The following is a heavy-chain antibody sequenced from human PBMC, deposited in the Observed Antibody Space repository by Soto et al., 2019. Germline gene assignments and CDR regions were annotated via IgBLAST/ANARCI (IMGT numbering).Heavy chain of an antibody. CDR3: ARDRYCSSTSCPYGMDV. CDR1: GGSISSGGYY. Sequence: SETLSLTCTVSGGSISSGGYYWSWIRQHPGKGLEWIGYIYYSGSTYYNPSLKSRVTISVDTSKNQFSLKLSSVTAADTAVYYCARDRYCSSTSCPYGMDVWGQGTTVTVSS. V-gene: IGHV4-31*03. CDR2: IYYSGST. J-gene: IGHJ6*02. D-gene: IGHD2-2*01.